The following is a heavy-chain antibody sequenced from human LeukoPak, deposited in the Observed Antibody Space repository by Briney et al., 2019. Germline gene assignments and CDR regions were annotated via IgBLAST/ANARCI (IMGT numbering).Heavy chain of an antibody. Sequence: KTSETLSLTCTVSGGSISSSSYYWGWIRQPPGKGLEWIGSIYYSGSTYYNPSLKSRVTISVDTSKNQFSLKLSSVTAADTAVYYCARAPTLGDPDYWGQGTLVTVSS. V-gene: IGHV4-39*07. CDR1: GGSISSSSYY. D-gene: IGHD2-21*02. J-gene: IGHJ4*02. CDR2: IYYSGST. CDR3: ARAPTLGDPDY.